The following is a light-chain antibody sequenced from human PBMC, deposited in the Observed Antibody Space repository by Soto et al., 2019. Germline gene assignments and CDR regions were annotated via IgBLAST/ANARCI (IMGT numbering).Light chain of an antibody. CDR2: DVT. Sequence: QSALTQPASVSGSPGQSITISCTGTSSDVGGFNYVSWYQQHPGKAPKIMIYDVTNRPSGVSYRFSGSKSGNTASLAISGLQAEEDADYDCNSYTSGSTYVFGTGTKLTVL. J-gene: IGLJ1*01. CDR1: SSDVGGFNY. CDR3: NSYTSGSTYV. V-gene: IGLV2-14*03.